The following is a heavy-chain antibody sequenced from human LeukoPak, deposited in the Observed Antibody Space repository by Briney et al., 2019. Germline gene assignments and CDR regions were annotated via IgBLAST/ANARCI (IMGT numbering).Heavy chain of an antibody. D-gene: IGHD2-2*01. CDR1: GGTFSSYA. CDR2: IIPILGIA. Sequence: SVKVSCKASGGTFSSYAISWVRQAPGQGLEWMGRIIPILGIANYAQKFQGRVTITADKSTSTAYMELSSLRSEDTAVYYCAALVDCSSTSCYRYFDYWGQGTLVTVSS. V-gene: IGHV1-69*04. CDR3: AALVDCSSTSCYRYFDY. J-gene: IGHJ4*02.